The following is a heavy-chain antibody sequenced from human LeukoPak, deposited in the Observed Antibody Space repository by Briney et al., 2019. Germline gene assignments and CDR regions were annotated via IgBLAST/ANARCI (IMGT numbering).Heavy chain of an antibody. CDR2: ISSSSTYI. J-gene: IGHJ4*02. Sequence: GGSLRLSCAASGFMFSSYSLNWVRQAPGKGLEWVSSISSSSTYIYYADSVKGRFTISRDNAKNSLFLQMNSVRAEDTAVYYCARIGIAVAGIDYWGQGALVTVSS. CDR3: ARIGIAVAGIDY. CDR1: GFMFSSYS. V-gene: IGHV3-21*01. D-gene: IGHD6-19*01.